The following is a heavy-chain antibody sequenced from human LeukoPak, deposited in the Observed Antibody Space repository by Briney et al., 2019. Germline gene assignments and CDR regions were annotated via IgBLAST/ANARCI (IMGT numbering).Heavy chain of an antibody. CDR2: IYHSGSA. Sequence: SETLSLTCTVSGYSLNSGYYWAWIRQPPGKGLEWIGSIYHSGSAYYNPSLKSRVTISVDTSKNQFSLKLSSVTAADTAVYFCARAKIAARDPNNWFDPWGQGTLVTVSS. CDR1: GYSLNSGYY. CDR3: ARAKIAARDPNNWFDP. J-gene: IGHJ5*02. V-gene: IGHV4-38-2*02. D-gene: IGHD6-6*01.